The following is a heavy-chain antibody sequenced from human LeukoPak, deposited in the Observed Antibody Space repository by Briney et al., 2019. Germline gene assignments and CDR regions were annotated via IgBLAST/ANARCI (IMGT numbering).Heavy chain of an antibody. Sequence: ASVKVSCKASGYTFTSYGISWVRQAPGQGLEWMGWISAYNGNTNYAQKLQGRVTMTTDTSTSTAYMELRSLRSDDTAVYYCARERGQTSSGWYLWSIGTSHLNPVYFDYWGQGTLVTVSS. CDR2: ISAYNGNT. J-gene: IGHJ4*02. D-gene: IGHD6-19*01. CDR3: ARERGQTSSGWYLWSIGTSHLNPVYFDY. CDR1: GYTFTSYG. V-gene: IGHV1-18*01.